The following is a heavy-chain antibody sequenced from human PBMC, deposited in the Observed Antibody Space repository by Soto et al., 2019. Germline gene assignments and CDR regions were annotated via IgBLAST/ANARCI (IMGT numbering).Heavy chain of an antibody. Sequence: SETLSLTCTVSGGSISSGDYYWSWIRQPPGKGLEWIGYIYYSGSTYYNPSLKSRVTISVDTSKNQFSLKLSSVTAADTAVYYCARGINGSSTSYTPYGMDVWGQGTTVTVSS. J-gene: IGHJ6*02. CDR1: GGSISSGDYY. V-gene: IGHV4-30-4*01. D-gene: IGHD2-2*01. CDR2: IYYSGST. CDR3: ARGINGSSTSYTPYGMDV.